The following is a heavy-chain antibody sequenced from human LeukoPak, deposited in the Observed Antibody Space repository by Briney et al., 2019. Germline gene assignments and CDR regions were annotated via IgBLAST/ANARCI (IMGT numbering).Heavy chain of an antibody. CDR3: AKSMGPYWYFDL. CDR1: GFTISSYD. J-gene: IGHJ2*01. D-gene: IGHD5-24*01. V-gene: IGHV3-23*01. Sequence: GGSLRLSCAASGFTISSYDMTWARQAPGKELEWVSTIRSSRSSTDYADSVEGRFTISRDISENTLYLQMNSLRAEDTAVYYCAKSMGPYWYFDLWGRGTLVSVSS. CDR2: IRSSRSST.